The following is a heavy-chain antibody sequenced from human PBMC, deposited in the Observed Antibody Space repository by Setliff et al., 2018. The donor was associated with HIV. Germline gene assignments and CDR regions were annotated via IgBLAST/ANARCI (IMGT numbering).Heavy chain of an antibody. Sequence: SETLSLTCAVYGGSVSGHYWGWFRQPPGKGLEWIGEITPSGATNYLPSLKSRVTMSLDTSKNQFSLNLSSVAAADTAVYYCARQAWHSGRNGYFVDYWGQGTLVTVSS. CDR1: GGSVSGHY. CDR3: ARQAWHSGRNGYFVDY. CDR2: ITPSGAT. D-gene: IGHD2-15*01. V-gene: IGHV4-34*01. J-gene: IGHJ4*02.